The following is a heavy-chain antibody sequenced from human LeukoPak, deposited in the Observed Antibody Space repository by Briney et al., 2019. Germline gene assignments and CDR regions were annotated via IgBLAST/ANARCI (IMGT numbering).Heavy chain of an antibody. D-gene: IGHD1-7*01. J-gene: IGHJ4*02. CDR3: ARKGLGGELGGFDS. CDR1: GFTFDSYG. Sequence: GGSLRLSCEASGFTFDSYGMSWVRQVPGKGLEWVSGTNRRGDITGYADFVKGRFTISRDNARNSLYLQMNSLRVEDTALYHCARKGLGGELGGFDSWGQGTLVTVSS. V-gene: IGHV3-20*01. CDR2: TNRRGDIT.